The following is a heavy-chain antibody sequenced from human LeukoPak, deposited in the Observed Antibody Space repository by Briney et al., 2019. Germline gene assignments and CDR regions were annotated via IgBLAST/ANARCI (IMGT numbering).Heavy chain of an antibody. Sequence: SVKVSCKASGGTFSSYAISWVRQAPGQGLEWMGGIIPIFGTANYAQKFQGRVTITADESTSTAYMELSSLRSEDTAVYYCARDTAGGNSSSWCFDLWGRGTLVTVSS. V-gene: IGHV1-69*01. CDR2: IIPIFGTA. CDR1: GGTFSSYA. D-gene: IGHD4-23*01. J-gene: IGHJ2*01. CDR3: ARDTAGGNSSSWCFDL.